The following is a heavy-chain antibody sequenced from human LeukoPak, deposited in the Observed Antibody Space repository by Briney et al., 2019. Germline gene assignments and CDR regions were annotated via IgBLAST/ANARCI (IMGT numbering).Heavy chain of an antibody. J-gene: IGHJ4*02. V-gene: IGHV3-30-3*01. D-gene: IGHD3-10*01. CDR3: AKDHGVGYFDY. CDR1: GFTFSSYA. Sequence: GSLRLSCAASGFTFSSYAMHWVRQAPGKGLEWVAVISYDGSNKYYADSVKGRFTISRDNSKNTLYLQMNSLRAEDTAVYYCAKDHGVGYFDYWGQGTLVTVSS. CDR2: ISYDGSNK.